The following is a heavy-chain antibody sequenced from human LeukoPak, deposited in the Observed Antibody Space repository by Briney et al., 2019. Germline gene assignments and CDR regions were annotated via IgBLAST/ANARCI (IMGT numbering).Heavy chain of an antibody. Sequence: PGGSLRLSCAASGFTFSSYAMSWVRQAPGKGLEWVSAISGSGGSTYYADSVKGRFTISRDNSKNTLYLQMNSLRAEDTAVYYCAKSTIFGVIIPSYFDYWGQGTLVTVSS. CDR3: AKSTIFGVIIPSYFDY. D-gene: IGHD3-3*01. CDR1: GFTFSSYA. J-gene: IGHJ4*02. V-gene: IGHV3-23*01. CDR2: ISGSGGST.